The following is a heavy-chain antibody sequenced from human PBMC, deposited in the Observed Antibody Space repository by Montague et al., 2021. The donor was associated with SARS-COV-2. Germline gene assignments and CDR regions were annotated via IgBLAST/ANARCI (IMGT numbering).Heavy chain of an antibody. D-gene: IGHD3-3*01. J-gene: IGHJ5*02. Sequence: TLSLTCTVSGGSISSYYWSWIRQPPGKGLEWIGYIYYSGSTNYNPSLKSRVTISVDTSKNQFSLKLSSVTAADTAVYYCARVSRITIFGVVGWFDPWGQRTLVTVSS. CDR1: GGSISSYY. CDR2: IYYSGST. CDR3: ARVSRITIFGVVGWFDP. V-gene: IGHV4-59*01.